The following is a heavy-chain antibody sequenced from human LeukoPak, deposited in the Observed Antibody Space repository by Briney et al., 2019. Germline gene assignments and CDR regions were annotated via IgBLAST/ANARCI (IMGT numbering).Heavy chain of an antibody. Sequence: PGGSLRLSCAASGFTFDDYAMHWVRQAPGKGLEWVSGISWNSGSIGYADSVKGRFTISRDNAKNSLYLQMNSLRAEDTALYYCAKGWYSSGWYYFDYWGQGTLVTVSS. CDR3: AKGWYSSGWYYFDY. CDR1: GFTFDDYA. V-gene: IGHV3-9*01. CDR2: ISWNSGSI. D-gene: IGHD6-19*01. J-gene: IGHJ4*02.